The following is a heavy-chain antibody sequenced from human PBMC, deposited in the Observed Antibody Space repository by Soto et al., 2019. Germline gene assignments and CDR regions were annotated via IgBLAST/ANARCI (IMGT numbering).Heavy chain of an antibody. CDR2: VSHDGRNT. D-gene: IGHD6-19*01. J-gene: IGHJ4*02. CDR3: AKGRRQWLVTSDFNY. V-gene: IGHV3-30*18. Sequence: VKLVESGGGVVQPGRSLRLSCAASGFTFSDYAMHWVRQAPGKGLEWVAVVSHDGRNTHYADSVKGRFTIFRDSSKNTVSLEMTSLRADDTAVYYCAKGRRQWLVTSDFNYWGQGALVTVSS. CDR1: GFTFSDYA.